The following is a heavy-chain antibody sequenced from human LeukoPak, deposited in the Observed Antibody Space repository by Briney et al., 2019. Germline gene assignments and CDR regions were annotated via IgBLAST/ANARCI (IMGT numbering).Heavy chain of an antibody. CDR1: GFSFSSYA. J-gene: IGHJ6*02. V-gene: IGHV3-23*01. CDR3: AKVAGYQPYYGMDV. CDR2: ISGSGGTT. D-gene: IGHD2-2*01. Sequence: GGSLRLSCAASGFSFSSYAMSWVRQAPGKGLEWVSAISGSGGTTYYADSVKGRFTISRDNSKNTLYLQMNSLRAEDTAEYYCAKVAGYQPYYGMDVWGQGTTVTVSS.